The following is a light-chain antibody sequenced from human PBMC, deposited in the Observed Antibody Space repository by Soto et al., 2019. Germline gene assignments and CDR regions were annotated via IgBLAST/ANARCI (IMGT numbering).Light chain of an antibody. J-gene: IGKJ2*01. CDR3: QQYNSYPYT. CDR1: QSITSW. CDR2: KAS. V-gene: IGKV1-5*03. Sequence: DIQMTQSPYTLSASVGDRVTITCRASQSITSWLAWYQQKPGKAPKLLIYKASTLESGVPSRFSGSGSGTEFTLTISSLQPDDSATYYCQQYNSYPYTFGQGTKLEI.